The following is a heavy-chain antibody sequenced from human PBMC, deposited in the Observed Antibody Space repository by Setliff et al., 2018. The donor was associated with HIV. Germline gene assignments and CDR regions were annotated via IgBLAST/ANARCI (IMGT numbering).Heavy chain of an antibody. V-gene: IGHV3-74*01. CDR3: VNEGGGYCSGYGNLYYFDS. Sequence: SLRLSCEASGLSSSFAWMHWVRQVPGMGLVWVSRISADGRTTNYADSVKGRFTISRDNARNTLYLQMNSLRVEDTAVYFCVNEGGGYCSGYGNLYYFDSWGQGTLVTVSS. CDR2: ISADGRTT. J-gene: IGHJ4*02. D-gene: IGHD2-15*01. CDR1: GLSSSFAW.